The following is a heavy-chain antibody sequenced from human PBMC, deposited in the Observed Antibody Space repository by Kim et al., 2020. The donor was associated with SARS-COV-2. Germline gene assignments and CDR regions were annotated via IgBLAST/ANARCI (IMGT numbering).Heavy chain of an antibody. Sequence: GGSLRLSCAASGFTFSSYSMNWVRQAPGKGLEWVSSISSSSSYIYYADSVKGRFTISRDNAKNSLYLQMNSLRAEDTAVYYCARDAIAAAVRRFDPWGQGTLSPSPQ. D-gene: IGHD6-13*01. J-gene: IGHJ5*02. V-gene: IGHV3-21*01. CDR2: ISSSSSYI. CDR3: ARDAIAAAVRRFDP. CDR1: GFTFSSYS.